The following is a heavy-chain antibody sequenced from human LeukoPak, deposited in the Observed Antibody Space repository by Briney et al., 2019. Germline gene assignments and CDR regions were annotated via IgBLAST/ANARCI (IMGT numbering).Heavy chain of an antibody. Sequence: PGGSLRLSCAASGFTFSNCGMSWVRQAPGKGLEWVSVISGYSSVIYYADSVKGRFTISRDNSKNTLYLQMNSLRADDTAVYYCAKDQGIGNTGSLRGAFDIWGQGTLVTVSS. CDR3: AKDQGIGNTGSLRGAFDI. D-gene: IGHD1-26*01. J-gene: IGHJ3*02. CDR1: GFTFSNCG. V-gene: IGHV3-23*01. CDR2: ISGYSSVI.